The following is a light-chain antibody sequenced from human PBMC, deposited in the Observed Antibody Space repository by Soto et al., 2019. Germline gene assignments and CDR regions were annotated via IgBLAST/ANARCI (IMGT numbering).Light chain of an antibody. CDR3: QQLNSYSYT. J-gene: IGKJ2*01. Sequence: DIQLTQSQPFLSASVGDRVTITCRASQGISSYLAWYQQKPGKAPKLLIYAASTLQSGVPSRFSGSGSGTEFTLTISSLQPEDFATYYCQQLNSYSYTFGQGTKLEIK. V-gene: IGKV1-9*01. CDR1: QGISSY. CDR2: AAS.